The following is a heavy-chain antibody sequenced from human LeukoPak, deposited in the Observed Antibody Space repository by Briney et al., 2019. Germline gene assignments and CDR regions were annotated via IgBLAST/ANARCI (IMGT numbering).Heavy chain of an antibody. CDR2: IGTAGDT. Sequence: GGSLRHSCAASGFTFSSYDMHWVRQATGKGLEWVSAIGTAGDTYYPGSVKGRFTISRENAKNSLYLQMNSLRAGDTAVYYCARGGGSGWIIGVWGQGTLVTVSS. CDR1: GFTFSSYD. CDR3: ARGGGSGWIIGV. D-gene: IGHD6-19*01. V-gene: IGHV3-13*01. J-gene: IGHJ4*02.